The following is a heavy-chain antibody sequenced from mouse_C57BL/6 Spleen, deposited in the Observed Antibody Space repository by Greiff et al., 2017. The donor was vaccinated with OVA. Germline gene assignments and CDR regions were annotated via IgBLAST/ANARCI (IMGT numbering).Heavy chain of an antibody. CDR1: GYSFTGYY. CDR2: INPSTGGT. CDR3: VGHHYYGSSYDYFDY. V-gene: IGHV1-42*01. J-gene: IGHJ2*01. D-gene: IGHD1-1*01. Sequence: EVQLQQSGPELVKPGASVKISCKASGYSFTGYYMNWVKQSPEKSLEWIGEINPSTGGTTYNQKFKAKATLTVDKSSSTAYMQLKSLTSEDSAVYYCVGHHYYGSSYDYFDYWGQGTTLTVSS.